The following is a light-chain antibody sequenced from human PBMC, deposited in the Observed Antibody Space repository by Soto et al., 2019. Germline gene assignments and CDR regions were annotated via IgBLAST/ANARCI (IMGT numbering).Light chain of an antibody. Sequence: EIVLTQSPGTLSLSPGESATLSCRASQSVSSSYLAWYQQKPGQAPRLLIYGASSRATGIPDRFSDSGSGTDFTLTISRLEPEDFAVYYCQQYGSSPPTFGQGTKLEIK. J-gene: IGKJ2*01. CDR1: QSVSSSY. V-gene: IGKV3-20*01. CDR2: GAS. CDR3: QQYGSSPPT.